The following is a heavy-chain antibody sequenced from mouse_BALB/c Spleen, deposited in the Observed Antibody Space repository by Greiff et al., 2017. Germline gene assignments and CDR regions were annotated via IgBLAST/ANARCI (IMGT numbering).Heavy chain of an antibody. D-gene: IGHD2-3*01. CDR2: INPSSGYT. CDR3: ARREDGYYLYAMDY. J-gene: IGHJ4*01. V-gene: IGHV1-4*02. Sequence: QVQLKESAAELARPGASVKMSCKASGYTFTSYTMHWVNQRPGQGLEWIGYINPSSGYTEYNQKFKDKTTLTADKSSSTAYMQLSSLTSEDSAVYYCARREDGYYLYAMDYWGQGTSVTVSS. CDR1: GYTFTSYT.